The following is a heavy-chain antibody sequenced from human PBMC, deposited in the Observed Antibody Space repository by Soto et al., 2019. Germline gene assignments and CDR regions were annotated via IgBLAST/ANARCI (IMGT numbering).Heavy chain of an antibody. D-gene: IGHD3-10*01. V-gene: IGHV3-11*05. CDR3: ARVLLWFGELLNSNFDY. CDR1: GFTFSDYY. Sequence: QVQLVESGGGLAKPGGSLRLSCAASGFTFSDYYMSWIRQAPGKGLEWVSYISSSSSYTNYADSVKGRFTISRDNAKNSLYLQMNSLRAEDTAVYYCARVLLWFGELLNSNFDYWGQGTLVTVSS. J-gene: IGHJ4*02. CDR2: ISSSSSYT.